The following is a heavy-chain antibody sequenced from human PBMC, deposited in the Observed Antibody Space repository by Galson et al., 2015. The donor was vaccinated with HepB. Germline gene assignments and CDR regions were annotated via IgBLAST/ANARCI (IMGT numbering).Heavy chain of an antibody. D-gene: IGHD3-16*01. V-gene: IGHV3-49*03. CDR3: TRDEDYDYLWGSWFEY. CDR2: IRSKGYGATT. J-gene: IGHJ4*02. CDR1: GFTFGDYA. Sequence: SLRLSCAASGFTFGDYAMSWFRQAPGKGLEWVGSIRSKGYGATTDYAASVQDRFIISRDDSKSIAYLQMDSPKTEDTAMYYCTRDEDYDYLWGSWFEYWGQGTLATVSS.